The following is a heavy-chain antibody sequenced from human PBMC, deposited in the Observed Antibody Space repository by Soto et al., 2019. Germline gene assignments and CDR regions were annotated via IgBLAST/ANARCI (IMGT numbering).Heavy chain of an antibody. Sequence: SETLSLTCTVSGGSISSSSYYWGWIRQPPGKGLEWIGSIYYSGSTYYNPSLKSRVTISVDTSKNQFSLKLSSVTAADTAVYYCARHLPTTVTTDGIDYWGQGTLVTVS. CDR2: IYYSGST. CDR1: GGSISSSSYY. CDR3: ARHLPTTVTTDGIDY. D-gene: IGHD4-17*01. V-gene: IGHV4-39*01. J-gene: IGHJ4*02.